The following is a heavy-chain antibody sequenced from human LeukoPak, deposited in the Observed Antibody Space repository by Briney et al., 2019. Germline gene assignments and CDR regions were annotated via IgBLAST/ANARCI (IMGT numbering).Heavy chain of an antibody. J-gene: IGHJ5*02. D-gene: IGHD6-13*01. Sequence: SVKVSCKASGGAFSSYSISWVRQAPGQGLEWMGGIVPIFGTADYAQKFQGRVTITADESTSTAYMELSSLRSEDTAVYYCARDRAAAGLNDWFDPWGQGTRVTVSS. CDR2: IVPIFGTA. V-gene: IGHV1-69*13. CDR1: GGAFSSYS. CDR3: ARDRAAAGLNDWFDP.